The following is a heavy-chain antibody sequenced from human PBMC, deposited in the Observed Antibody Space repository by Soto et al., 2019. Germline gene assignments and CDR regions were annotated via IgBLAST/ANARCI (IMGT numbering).Heavy chain of an antibody. V-gene: IGHV3-53*05. D-gene: IGHD6-6*01. CDR3: ARATGIAARRYFDY. CDR1: GFTVSGMF. J-gene: IGHJ4*02. CDR2: IYPAGPT. Sequence: GGSLRLSCAASGFTVSGMFMNWVRQAPGKGLEWVSVIYPAGPTYYADSVKGRFTISRDNSKNTLYLQMNSLRAEDTAVYYCARATGIAARRYFDYWGQGTLVTVSS.